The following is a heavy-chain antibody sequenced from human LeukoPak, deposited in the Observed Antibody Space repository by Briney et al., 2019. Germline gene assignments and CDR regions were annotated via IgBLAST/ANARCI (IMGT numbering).Heavy chain of an antibody. V-gene: IGHV3-21*01. Sequence: GGSLRLSCAASGFTFSSYGMNWVRQAPGKGLEWVSSITSSSSYIYYADSVKGRFTISRDNAKNSLYLQMNSLTAGDTAVYFCSRVGSSGWPNYFDSWGQGTLVTVSS. CDR1: GFTFSSYG. D-gene: IGHD6-19*01. CDR2: ITSSSSYI. J-gene: IGHJ4*02. CDR3: SRVGSSGWPNYFDS.